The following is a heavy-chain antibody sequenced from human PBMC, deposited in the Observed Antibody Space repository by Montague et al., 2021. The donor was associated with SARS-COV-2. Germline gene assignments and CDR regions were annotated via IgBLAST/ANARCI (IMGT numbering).Heavy chain of an antibody. Sequence: SETLSLTCTVSGDSISSPRYDWGWIRQPPGKGLEWIGEINRDGSTNYNPSLQSRVIISMDTSKIQLSLKLCSVTSSDTGVYYCARVSLMEVWKPVGEYFDLWGRGTLVTVSS. CDR3: ARVSLMEVWKPVGEYFDL. V-gene: IGHV4-39*07. CDR1: GDSISSPRYD. CDR2: INRDGST. D-gene: IGHD1-26*01. J-gene: IGHJ2*01.